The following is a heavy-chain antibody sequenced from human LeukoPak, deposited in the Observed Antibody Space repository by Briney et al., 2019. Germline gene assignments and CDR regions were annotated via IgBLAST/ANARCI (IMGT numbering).Heavy chain of an antibody. CDR3: ASGIAVALYYFDY. Sequence: PGGSLRLSCAASGFTFSSYSMNWVRQAPGKGLEWVSSISSSSSYIYYADSVKGRFTISRDNAKNSLYLQMNSLRAEDTAVYYCASGIAVALYYFDYWGQGTPVTVSS. CDR1: GFTFSSYS. J-gene: IGHJ4*02. CDR2: ISSSSSYI. V-gene: IGHV3-21*01. D-gene: IGHD6-19*01.